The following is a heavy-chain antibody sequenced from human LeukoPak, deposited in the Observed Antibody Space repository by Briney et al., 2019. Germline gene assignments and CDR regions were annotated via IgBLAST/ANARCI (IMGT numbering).Heavy chain of an antibody. CDR1: GYTFTGYY. V-gene: IGHV1-2*02. J-gene: IGHJ4*02. Sequence: SVKVSCKSSGYTFTGYYIHWVRQAPGQGFEWMGCINPNSDITNYAQKFQGRVTMTRDTSISTAYMELSSLTSDDTAVYYCARVDSGAYFGFDYWGQGTLVTVSS. CDR2: INPNSDIT. D-gene: IGHD1-26*01. CDR3: ARVDSGAYFGFDY.